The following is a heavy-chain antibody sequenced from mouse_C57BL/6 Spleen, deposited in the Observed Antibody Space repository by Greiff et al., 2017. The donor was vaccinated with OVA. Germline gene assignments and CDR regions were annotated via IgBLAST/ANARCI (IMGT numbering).Heavy chain of an antibody. J-gene: IGHJ4*01. V-gene: IGHV2-5*01. D-gene: IGHD2-2*01. Sequence: VQLQQSGPGLVQPSQSLSITCTVSGFSLTSYGVHWVRQSPGKGLEWLGVIWRGGSTDYNAAFMSRLSITKDNSKSQVFFKMNRLQADDTAIYYCATYGYDEGDYAMDYWGQGTSVTVSS. CDR1: GFSLTSYG. CDR3: ATYGYDEGDYAMDY. CDR2: IWRGGST.